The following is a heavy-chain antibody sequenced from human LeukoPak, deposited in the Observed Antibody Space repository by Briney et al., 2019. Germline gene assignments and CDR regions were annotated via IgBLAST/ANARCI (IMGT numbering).Heavy chain of an antibody. CDR3: AKDGPDIAAAGTYYYYYYMDV. CDR2: IRYDGSNK. V-gene: IGHV3-30*02. Sequence: GGSLRLSCAASGSTFSSYGMHWVRQAPGKGLEWVAFIRYDGSNKYYADSVKGRFTISRDNSKNTLYLQMNSLRAEDTAVYYCAKDGPDIAAAGTYYYYYYMDVWGKGTTVTVSS. J-gene: IGHJ6*03. D-gene: IGHD6-13*01. CDR1: GSTFSSYG.